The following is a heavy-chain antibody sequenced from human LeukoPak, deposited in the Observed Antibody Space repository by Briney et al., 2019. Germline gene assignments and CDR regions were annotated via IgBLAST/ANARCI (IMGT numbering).Heavy chain of an antibody. CDR1: GFTFSSYA. V-gene: IGHV3-23*01. Sequence: GGSPRLSCAASGFTFSSYAMSWVRQAPGKGLEWVSAISGSGGSTYYADSVKGRFTISRDNSKNTLYLQMNSLRAEDTAVYYCAKAMVRGVMAFDYWGQGTLVTVSS. CDR2: ISGSGGST. D-gene: IGHD3-10*01. CDR3: AKAMVRGVMAFDY. J-gene: IGHJ4*02.